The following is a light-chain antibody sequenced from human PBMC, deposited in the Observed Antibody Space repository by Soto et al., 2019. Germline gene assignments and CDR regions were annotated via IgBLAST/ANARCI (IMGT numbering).Light chain of an antibody. V-gene: IGLV2-23*01. Sequence: QSALTQPASVSGSLGQSITISCTGNSSDVGSYNLVSWYQQHPGKAPKLMIYEGTKRPSGVSNRFSGSKSGNTASLTISGLQAEDEADYYCCSYAGSSTYGFGTGTKLTVL. CDR3: CSYAGSSTYG. J-gene: IGLJ1*01. CDR1: SSDVGSYNL. CDR2: EGT.